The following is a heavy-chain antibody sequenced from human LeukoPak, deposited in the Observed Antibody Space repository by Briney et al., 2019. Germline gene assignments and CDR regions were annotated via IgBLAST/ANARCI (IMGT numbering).Heavy chain of an antibody. CDR1: GGSISSSSYY. J-gene: IGHJ4*02. CDR3: ASQLYEYYFDY. V-gene: IGHV4-39*07. Sequence: PSETLSLTCTVSGGSISSSSYYWGWIRQPPGKGLEWIGSIYYSGSTYYNPSLKSRVTISVDTSKNQFSLKLSSVTAADTAVYYCASQLYEYYFDYWGQGTLVTVSS. CDR2: IYYSGST. D-gene: IGHD2-2*01.